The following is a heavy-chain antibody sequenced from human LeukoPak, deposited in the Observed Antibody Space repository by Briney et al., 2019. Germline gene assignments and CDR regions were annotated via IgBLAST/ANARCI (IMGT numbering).Heavy chain of an antibody. D-gene: IGHD4-17*01. CDR2: INTNTGNP. J-gene: IGHJ1*01. CDR3: ARSVTPQYFQH. CDR1: GYTFTGYY. V-gene: IGHV7-4-1*02. Sequence: ASVKVSCKASGYTFTGYYMHWVRQAPGQGLEWMGWINTNTGNPTYAQGFTGRFVFSLDTSVSTAYLQISSLKAEDTAVYYCARSVTPQYFQHWGQGTLVTASS.